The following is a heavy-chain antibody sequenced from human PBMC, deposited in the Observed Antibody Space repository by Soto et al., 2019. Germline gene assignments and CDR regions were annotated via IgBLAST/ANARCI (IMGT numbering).Heavy chain of an antibody. CDR3: AKDPASITMVRGVIITSCYFDL. D-gene: IGHD3-10*01. CDR2: ISGSGGST. V-gene: IGHV3-23*01. CDR1: GFTFSSYA. J-gene: IGHJ2*01. Sequence: EVQLLESGGGLVQPGGSLRLSCAASGFTFSSYAMSWVRQAPGKGLEWVSAISGSGGSTYYADSVKGRFTIYRDNSKNTRYLQMNSLRAEDTAVYYCAKDPASITMVRGVIITSCYFDLWGRGTLVTVSS.